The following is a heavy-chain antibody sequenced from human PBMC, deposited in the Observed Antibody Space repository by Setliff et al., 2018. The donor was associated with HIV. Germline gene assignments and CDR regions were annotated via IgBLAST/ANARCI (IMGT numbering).Heavy chain of an antibody. V-gene: IGHV3-23*01. D-gene: IGHD3-22*01. CDR2: IQSGGIM. J-gene: IGHJ3*01. Sequence: LRLSCAASGLTLSNSAMTWVRQRPGRGLEWVSLIQSGGIMYYADSVKGRFTISRDNSNNTLSLQMSSLRAEDTALYYCAKLDYYDYSGSWARKVAIDFWGRGTMVTVSS. CDR3: AKLDYYDYSGSWARKVAIDF. CDR1: GLTLSNSA.